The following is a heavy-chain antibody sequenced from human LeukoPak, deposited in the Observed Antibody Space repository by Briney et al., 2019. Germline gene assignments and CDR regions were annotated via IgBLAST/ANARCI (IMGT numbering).Heavy chain of an antibody. CDR1: GVSISSGGYY. V-gene: IGHV4-31*03. J-gene: IGHJ3*01. CDR2: IYYSGST. D-gene: IGHD2-15*01. Sequence: SETLSLTCTVSGVSISSGGYYWSWIRQHPGKGLEWIGYIYYSGSTYYNPSLRSRVTISVDTSKNQFSLKLSSVTAADTAVYFCARRRVVVASTDGASGAFDVWGQGTMVTVSS. CDR3: ARRRVVVASTDGASGAFDV.